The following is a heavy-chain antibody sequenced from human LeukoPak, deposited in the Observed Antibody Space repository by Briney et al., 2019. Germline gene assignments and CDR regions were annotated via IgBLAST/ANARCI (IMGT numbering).Heavy chain of an antibody. J-gene: IGHJ4*02. Sequence: GGSLRFSCAASGFTFRTYEMSWVRQAPGKGLEWVSYISGTSSIIHYADSVKGRFTISRDNAKNSLYLQMNSLRAEDTAVYYCARGRFSFDYWGQGTLVTVSS. CDR3: ARGRFSFDY. CDR2: ISGTSSII. V-gene: IGHV3-48*03. CDR1: GFTFRTYE.